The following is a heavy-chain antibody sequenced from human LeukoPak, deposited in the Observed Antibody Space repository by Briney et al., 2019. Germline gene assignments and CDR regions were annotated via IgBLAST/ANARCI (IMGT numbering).Heavy chain of an antibody. CDR3: ARGSWGGLNI. CDR1: GGSFSGYY. CDR2: INHSGST. V-gene: IGHV4-34*01. Sequence: SETLSLTCAVHGGSFSGYYWSWIRQPPGKGLEWIGEINHSGSTNYNPSLKSRVTISVDTSKNQFSLKLSSVTAADTAVYYCARGSWGGLNIWGQGTMVTVSS. J-gene: IGHJ3*02. D-gene: IGHD1-26*01.